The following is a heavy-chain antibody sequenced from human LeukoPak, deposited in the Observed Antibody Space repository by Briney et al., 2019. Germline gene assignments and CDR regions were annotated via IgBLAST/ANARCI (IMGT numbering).Heavy chain of an antibody. V-gene: IGHV4-31*03. Sequence: PSETLSLTCTVSGGSISSGGYYWSWIRQHPGKGLEWIAYIYYTGSTYYNPSLKSRLTISVDTSKNHFSPRLSSMTAADTAVYYCARVPSVIDAFDIWGQGTMVTVSS. D-gene: IGHD2-21*01. CDR1: GGSISSGGYY. J-gene: IGHJ3*02. CDR2: IYYTGST. CDR3: ARVPSVIDAFDI.